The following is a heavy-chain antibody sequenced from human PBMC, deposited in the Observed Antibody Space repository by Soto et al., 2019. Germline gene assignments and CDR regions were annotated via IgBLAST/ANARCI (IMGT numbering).Heavy chain of an antibody. CDR1: GGTFSMYA. J-gene: IGHJ4*02. CDR2: INPIFGTP. Sequence: SVKVSCKDSGGTFSMYAISWVRQAPGQGLEWMGGINPIFGTPHYAQKYQGRVTITADTFTNTAYMELTRLTSDDTAVYFCAREGRHFDYWGQGTLVTVSS. V-gene: IGHV1-69*06. CDR3: AREGRHFDY.